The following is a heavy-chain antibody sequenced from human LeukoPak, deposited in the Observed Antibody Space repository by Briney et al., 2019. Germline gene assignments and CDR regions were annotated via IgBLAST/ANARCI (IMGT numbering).Heavy chain of an antibody. D-gene: IGHD6-19*01. V-gene: IGHV3-23*01. Sequence: PGGSLKLSCAASGFTFSSYAMSWVRQAPGKGLEWVSAISGSGGSTYYADSVKGRFTISRDNSKNTLYLQMNSLRAEDTAVYYCAKEYSSGWYGGDAFDIWGQGTMVTVSS. CDR1: GFTFSSYA. CDR2: ISGSGGST. CDR3: AKEYSSGWYGGDAFDI. J-gene: IGHJ3*02.